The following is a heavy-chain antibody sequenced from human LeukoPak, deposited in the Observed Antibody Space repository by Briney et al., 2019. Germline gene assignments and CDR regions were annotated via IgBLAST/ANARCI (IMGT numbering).Heavy chain of an antibody. D-gene: IGHD4-23*01. J-gene: IGHJ4*02. CDR1: GFTFDDYG. V-gene: IGHV3-20*04. CDR2: INWNGGST. CDR3: AREGTTVVTRGHFDY. Sequence: GGSLRLSCAASGFTFDDYGMSWVRQAPGKGLEWVSGINWNGGSTGYADSVKGRFTISRDNAKNSLYLQMNSLRAEDTALYYCAREGTTVVTRGHFDYWGQGTLVTVSS.